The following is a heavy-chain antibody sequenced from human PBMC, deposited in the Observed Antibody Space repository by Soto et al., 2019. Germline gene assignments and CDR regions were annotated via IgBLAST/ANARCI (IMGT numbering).Heavy chain of an antibody. CDR2: MFYGVST. V-gene: IGHV4-39*01. CDR1: GSSINSSGYY. J-gene: IGHJ4*02. Sequence: NPSETLSLTCTVSGSSINSSGYYWGWIRQPPGKGLEWIGSMFYGVSTYYNPSLKSRVTVSVDTPKNQFSLNLRSVTAADTAVYYCARLPSRHLVDYWGQGTLVTVSS. D-gene: IGHD3-3*02. CDR3: ARLPSRHLVDY.